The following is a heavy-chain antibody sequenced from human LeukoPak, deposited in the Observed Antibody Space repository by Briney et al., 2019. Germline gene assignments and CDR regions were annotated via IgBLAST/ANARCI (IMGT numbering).Heavy chain of an antibody. J-gene: IGHJ4*02. CDR3: ANGDPDYSNPLFDY. D-gene: IGHD4-11*01. Sequence: GGSLRLSCAASGFTFSSYGMHWVRQAPGKGLEWVAVISYDGSNKYYADSVRGRFTISRDNSKNTLYLQMNSLRAEDTAVYYCANGDPDYSNPLFDYWGQGTLVTVSS. V-gene: IGHV3-30*18. CDR2: ISYDGSNK. CDR1: GFTFSSYG.